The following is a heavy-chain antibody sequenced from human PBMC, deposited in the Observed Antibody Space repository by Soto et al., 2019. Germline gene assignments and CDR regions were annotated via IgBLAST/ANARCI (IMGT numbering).Heavy chain of an antibody. J-gene: IGHJ4*02. Sequence: QVQLQESGPGLVKPSQTLSLTCTVSGGSLSSGAYYWSWIRQHPGKGLEWIGYIYYSGSTYYNPYLESRGTLSVDTSRKQFSLKVSSVTAAATAMYYCARASYFESSGPFDYWGPGTLVTVSS. CDR2: IYYSGST. CDR3: ARASYFESSGPFDY. V-gene: IGHV4-31*03. D-gene: IGHD3-22*01. CDR1: GGSLSSGAYY.